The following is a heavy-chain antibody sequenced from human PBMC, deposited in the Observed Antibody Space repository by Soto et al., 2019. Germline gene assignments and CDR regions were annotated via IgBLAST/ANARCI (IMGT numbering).Heavy chain of an antibody. CDR3: ARVQEGDYYYGMDV. CDR1: GGTFSSYA. CDR2: IIPIFGTA. Sequence: ASVKVSCKASGGTFSSYAISGVRQAPGQGLEWMGGIIPIFGTANYAQKFQGRVTITADESTSTAYMELSSLRSEDTAVYYCARVQEGDYYYGMDVWGQGTTVTVSS. V-gene: IGHV1-69*13. J-gene: IGHJ6*02.